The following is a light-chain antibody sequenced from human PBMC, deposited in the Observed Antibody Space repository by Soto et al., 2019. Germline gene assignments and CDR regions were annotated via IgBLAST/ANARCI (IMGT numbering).Light chain of an antibody. CDR1: QDVGKW. V-gene: IGKV1-12*01. CDR3: QQRSNWPNT. CDR2: GAS. J-gene: IGKJ5*01. Sequence: DIQMTHSPPSSSASVGDRVTITCRASQDVGKWLAWYQQKPGKAPTLLIHGASSLQSGVPPRYSGSGFGTDFSLTISRLEPEDFAVYYCQQRSNWPNTFGQGTRLEIK.